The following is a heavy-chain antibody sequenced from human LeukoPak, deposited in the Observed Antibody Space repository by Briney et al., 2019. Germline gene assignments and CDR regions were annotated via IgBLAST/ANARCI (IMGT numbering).Heavy chain of an antibody. CDR1: GYTFTSYA. D-gene: IGHD6-19*01. CDR3: ARIRPLAVAGSNWFDP. J-gene: IGHJ5*02. CDR2: INTNTGNP. V-gene: IGHV7-4-1*02. Sequence: GASVKVSRKASGYTFTSYAMNWVRQAPGQGLEWMGWINTNTGNPTYAQGFTGRFVFSLDTSVSTAYLQISSLKAEDTAVYYCARIRPLAVAGSNWFDPWGQGTLVTVSS.